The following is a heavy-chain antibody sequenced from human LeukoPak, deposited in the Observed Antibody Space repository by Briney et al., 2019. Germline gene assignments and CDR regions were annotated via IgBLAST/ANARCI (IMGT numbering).Heavy chain of an antibody. Sequence: GASVKVSCKASGGTFSSYAISWVRQAPGQGLEWMGGIIPIFGTANYAQKFQGRVTITADESTSTAYMELSSLRSEDTAVYYCAIPHPLWFGEPAPFDYWGQGTLVTVSS. J-gene: IGHJ4*02. CDR3: AIPHPLWFGEPAPFDY. V-gene: IGHV1-69*13. D-gene: IGHD3-10*01. CDR2: IIPIFGTA. CDR1: GGTFSSYA.